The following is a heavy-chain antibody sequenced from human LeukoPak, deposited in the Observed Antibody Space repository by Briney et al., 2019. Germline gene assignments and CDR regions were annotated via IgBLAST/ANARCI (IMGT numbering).Heavy chain of an antibody. J-gene: IGHJ4*02. CDR2: ISSSSSYI. CDR3: ASYYYDSSGYFDY. V-gene: IGHV3-21*01. Sequence: GGSLRLSCAASGFTFSSYSMNWVRQAPGKGLEWVSSISSSSSYIYYADSVEGRFTISRDNAKNSLYLQMNSLRAEDTAVYYCASYYYDSSGYFDYWGQGTLVTVSS. D-gene: IGHD3-22*01. CDR1: GFTFSSYS.